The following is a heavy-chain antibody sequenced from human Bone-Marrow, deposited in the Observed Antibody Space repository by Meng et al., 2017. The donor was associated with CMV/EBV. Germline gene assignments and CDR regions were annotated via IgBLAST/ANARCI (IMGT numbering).Heavy chain of an antibody. J-gene: IGHJ6*02. D-gene: IGHD3-22*01. CDR1: GFTFDDYA. CDR3: ARRPNYYDSSGYYFPTSYYYYGMDV. Sequence: SLRLSCAASGFTFDDYAMHWVRQAPGKGLEWVSGISWSSGSIGYADSVMGRFTISRDNAKNSLYLQMNSLRAEDTAVYYCARRPNYYDSSGYYFPTSYYYYGMDVWGQGTTVTVSS. CDR2: ISWSSGSI. V-gene: IGHV3-9*01.